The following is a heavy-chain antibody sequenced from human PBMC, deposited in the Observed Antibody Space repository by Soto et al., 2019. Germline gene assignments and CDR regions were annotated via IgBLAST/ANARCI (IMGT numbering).Heavy chain of an antibody. D-gene: IGHD6-13*01. CDR2: IYHSGST. V-gene: IGHV4-4*02. CDR1: GGSITSDDNW. J-gene: IGHJ4*02. Sequence: SETLSLTCADSGGSITSDDNWWSWVRQPPGKGLEWIGEIYHSGSTNYNPSLNSRVTISVDKSKNQFSLKLTSVTAADTAVYYCVSSSWFSLDYWGQGTLVTVSS. CDR3: VSSSWFSLDY.